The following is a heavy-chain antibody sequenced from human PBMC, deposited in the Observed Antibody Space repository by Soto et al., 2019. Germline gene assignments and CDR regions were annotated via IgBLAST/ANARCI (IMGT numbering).Heavy chain of an antibody. Sequence: QVQLQESGPGLVKPSGTLSLTCAVSGGSISSSNWWSWVRQPPGKGLEWIGEIYHSGNTNYNPSLKRRVSISVDKSKNQFSLNLSSVTAADTAVYYCASDIEASDTPTVNDAFDIWGQGTMVTVSS. J-gene: IGHJ3*02. V-gene: IGHV4-4*02. CDR1: GGSISSSNW. CDR3: ASDIEASDTPTVNDAFDI. CDR2: IYHSGNT. D-gene: IGHD5-18*01.